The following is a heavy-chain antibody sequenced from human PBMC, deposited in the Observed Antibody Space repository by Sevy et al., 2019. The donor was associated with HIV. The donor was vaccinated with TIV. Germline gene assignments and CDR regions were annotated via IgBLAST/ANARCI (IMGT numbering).Heavy chain of an antibody. CDR1: GFTFSSYS. CDR3: ARDRIKGGYCSGGSCYSESYYYGMDV. D-gene: IGHD2-15*01. Sequence: GESLKISCAASGFTFSSYSMNWVRQAPGKGLEWVSYISSSSTIYYADSVKGRFTISRDNAKNSLYLQMNSLRAEDTAVYYCARDRIKGGYCSGGSCYSESYYYGMDVWGQGTTVTVSS. CDR2: ISSSSTI. V-gene: IGHV3-48*01. J-gene: IGHJ6*02.